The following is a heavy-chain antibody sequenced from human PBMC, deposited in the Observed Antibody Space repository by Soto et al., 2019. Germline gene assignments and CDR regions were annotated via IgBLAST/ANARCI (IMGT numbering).Heavy chain of an antibody. Sequence: EVQLVESGGALVQPGGSLRLSCAASGFKFSIYSMNWVRQAPGKGLEWSAYITSDTKTIKYGDSVKGRFTISRDNAKNSVYLQMNSLSDEDTAVYYCARSVEGHFDYWRQGTVVTVSS. CDR2: ITSDTKTI. J-gene: IGHJ4*02. V-gene: IGHV3-48*02. CDR3: ARSVEGHFDY. D-gene: IGHD6-19*01. CDR1: GFKFSIYS.